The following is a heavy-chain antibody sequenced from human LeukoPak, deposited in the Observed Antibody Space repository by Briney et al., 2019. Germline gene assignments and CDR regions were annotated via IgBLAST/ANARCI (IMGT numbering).Heavy chain of an antibody. V-gene: IGHV3-7*01. J-gene: IGHJ5*02. CDR1: GFTSFSGHW. CDR2: IKYGGSER. CDR3: ARVSTMAGMRDNWFDP. Sequence: GESLRLSCTVSGFTSFSGHWMNWVRQAPGKGLEWVANIKYGGSERTYGDSVEGRFIISRDNSQNSVYLQMNSLRAEDTAVYYCARVSTMAGMRDNWFDPWGRGTLVTVSS. D-gene: IGHD6-19*01.